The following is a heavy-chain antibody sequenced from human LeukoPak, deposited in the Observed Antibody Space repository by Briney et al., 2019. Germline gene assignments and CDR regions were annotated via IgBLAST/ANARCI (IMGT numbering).Heavy chain of an antibody. V-gene: IGHV3-7*01. CDR2: IEPDGSEK. D-gene: IGHD2-21*01. CDR3: ASILWWDIGFDY. CDR1: GFTFSSYW. Sequence: GGSLRLSCAASGFTFSSYWMTWVRQAPGKGLEWVANIEPDGSEKNYVDSVKGRFTISRDNARNSLYLQMNSLRAEDTAVYYCASILWWDIGFDYWGQGTLVTVSS. J-gene: IGHJ4*02.